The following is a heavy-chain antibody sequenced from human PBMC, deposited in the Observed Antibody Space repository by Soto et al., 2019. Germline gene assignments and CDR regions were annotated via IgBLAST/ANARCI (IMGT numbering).Heavy chain of an antibody. D-gene: IGHD3-9*01. J-gene: IGHJ3*02. CDR3: ARDLTGYDAFDI. Sequence: GGSLRLSCAASGFTFSSYSMNWVRQAPGKGLEWVSYISSSSTIYYADSVKGRFTISRDNAKNSLYLQMNSLRDEDTAVYYCARDLTGYDAFDIWGQGTMVTVSS. CDR1: GFTFSSYS. CDR2: ISSSSTI. V-gene: IGHV3-48*02.